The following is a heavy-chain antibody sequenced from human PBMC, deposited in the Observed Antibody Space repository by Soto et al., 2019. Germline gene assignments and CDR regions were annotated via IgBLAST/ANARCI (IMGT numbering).Heavy chain of an antibody. J-gene: IGHJ4*02. CDR1: GYTFTSYY. V-gene: IGHV1-46*01. CDR3: ARTLNYYDSSGYPLLGY. D-gene: IGHD3-22*01. CDR2: INPSGGST. Sequence: ASVKVSGKASGYTFTSYYMHWVRQAPGQGLEWMGIINPSGGSTSYAQKFQGRVTMTRDTSTSTVYMELSSLRSEDTAVYYCARTLNYYDSSGYPLLGYWGQGTLVTVSS.